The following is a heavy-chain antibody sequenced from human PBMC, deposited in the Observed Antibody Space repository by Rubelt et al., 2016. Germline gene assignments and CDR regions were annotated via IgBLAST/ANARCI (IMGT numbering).Heavy chain of an antibody. D-gene: IGHD6-19*01. J-gene: IGHJ4*02. CDR3: ARASLAGNVHFDY. CDR2: IYTAGST. V-gene: IGHV3-53*01. CDR1: GFTVISNY. Sequence: EVQLVESGGGLIQPGGSLRLSCAASGFTVISNYMSWVRQAPGTGLEWVSVIYTAGSTFYADSVKGRFTISRDNSKNTGYLQMNSLRAEDTAVYFCARASLAGNVHFDYWGQGTLVTVSS.